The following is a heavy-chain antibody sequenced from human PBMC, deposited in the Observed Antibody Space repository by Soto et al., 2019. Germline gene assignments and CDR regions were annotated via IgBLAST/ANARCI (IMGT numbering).Heavy chain of an antibody. V-gene: IGHV4-31*03. D-gene: IGHD4-17*01. Sequence: QVQLQESGPGLVKPSQTLSLTCTVSGGSIASAEYYWSWIRQHPGKGLEWIGYIYYSGSTYYNPSLKSRLTLSFDSSKNQFSLRLSSVTAADTAVYYCARVLDYDEFYFDSWGQGTLVTVSS. CDR3: ARVLDYDEFYFDS. CDR2: IYYSGST. J-gene: IGHJ4*02. CDR1: GGSIASAEYY.